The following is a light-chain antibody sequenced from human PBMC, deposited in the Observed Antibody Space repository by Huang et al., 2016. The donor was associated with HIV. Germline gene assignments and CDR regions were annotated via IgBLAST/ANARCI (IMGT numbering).Light chain of an antibody. CDR1: QSVSSN. CDR2: GAS. V-gene: IGKV3-15*01. Sequence: EIVMTQSPATLSVSPGERVTLSCRASQSVSSNLAWYQQKPGQAPRLLIYGASTRATGITARFSGSGSGTEFTLSITSLQSEDFAVYHCQQYNNWPYTFGQGTKLEIK. J-gene: IGKJ2*01. CDR3: QQYNNWPYT.